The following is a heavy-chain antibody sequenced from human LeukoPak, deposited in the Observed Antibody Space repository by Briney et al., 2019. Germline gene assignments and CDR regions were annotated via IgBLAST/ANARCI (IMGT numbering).Heavy chain of an antibody. CDR3: ARGYIMDYYMDV. V-gene: IGHV1-2*02. Sequence: ASVKVSCKASGYTFTGYYMHWVRQAPGQGLEWMGWINPNSGGTNYAQKFQGRVTMTRDTSISTAYMELSRLRSDDTAVYYWARGYIMDYYMDVWGKGTTVTVSS. CDR1: GYTFTGYY. D-gene: IGHD1-1*01. J-gene: IGHJ6*03. CDR2: INPNSGGT.